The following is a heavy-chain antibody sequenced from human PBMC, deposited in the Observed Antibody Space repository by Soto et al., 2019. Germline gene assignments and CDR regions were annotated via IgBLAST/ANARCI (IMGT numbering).Heavy chain of an antibody. CDR2: IYYSGST. CDR3: ARIIFEYSSQGDYYFDD. CDR1: GGSISSGGYY. D-gene: IGHD6-6*01. V-gene: IGHV4-31*03. J-gene: IGHJ4*01. Sequence: QVQLQESGPGLVKPSQTLSLTCTVSGGSISSGGYYWSWIRQHPGKGLEWIGYIYYSGSTYYNPSLKSRVAMSVDTSKIQFSLKLSSVTAADTAVYYCARIIFEYSSQGDYYFDDWGQGTLVIVSS.